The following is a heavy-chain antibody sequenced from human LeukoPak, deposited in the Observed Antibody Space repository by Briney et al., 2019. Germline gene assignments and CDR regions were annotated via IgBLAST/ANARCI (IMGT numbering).Heavy chain of an antibody. CDR1: GFTFSSYG. Sequence: GGSLRLSCAASGFTFSSYGMHWVRQAPGKGLEWVAFIRYDGSNKYCADSVKGRFTISRDNSKNTLYLQMNSLRAEDTAVYYCAKDSHIYCSSTSCQYFDYWGQGTLVTVSS. D-gene: IGHD2-2*01. CDR2: IRYDGSNK. V-gene: IGHV3-30*02. CDR3: AKDSHIYCSSTSCQYFDY. J-gene: IGHJ4*02.